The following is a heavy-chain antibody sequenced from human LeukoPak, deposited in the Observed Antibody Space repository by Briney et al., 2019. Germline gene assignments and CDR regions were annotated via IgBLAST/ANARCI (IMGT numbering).Heavy chain of an antibody. J-gene: IGHJ5*02. CDR3: ARASSYYYDSSGFSPPPPNWFDP. D-gene: IGHD3-22*01. CDR2: MNPNSGNT. CDR1: GYTFTSYD. Sequence: ASVKVSCKASGYTFTSYDINWVRQATGQGLEWMGWMNPNSGNTGYAQKFQGRVTMTRNTSISTAYMELSSLRSEDTAVYYCARASSYYYDSSGFSPPPPNWFDPWGQGTLVTVSS. V-gene: IGHV1-8*01.